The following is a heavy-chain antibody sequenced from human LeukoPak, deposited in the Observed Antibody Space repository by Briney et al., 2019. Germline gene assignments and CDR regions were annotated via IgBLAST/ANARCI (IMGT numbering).Heavy chain of an antibody. Sequence: GGSLRLSCAASGFTFSTYWMQWVRQAPGKGLVWVSRINSDGSTTTYADSVKGRFTISRDNAKNTLYLQMNSLRDEDTAVYYCARRGVTMGGFDYWGQGTLVTVSS. D-gene: IGHD3-10*01. J-gene: IGHJ4*02. CDR3: ARRGVTMGGFDY. CDR2: INSDGSTT. CDR1: GFTFSTYW. V-gene: IGHV3-74*01.